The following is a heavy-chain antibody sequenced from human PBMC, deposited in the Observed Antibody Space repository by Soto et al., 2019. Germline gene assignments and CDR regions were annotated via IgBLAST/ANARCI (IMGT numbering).Heavy chain of an antibody. CDR1: GYAFTTYG. CDR3: ARGRYGDY. V-gene: IGHV1-18*01. D-gene: IGHD1-1*01. Sequence: QVHLVQSGAEAKKPGASVKVSCKGSGYAFTTYGITWVRQAPGQGLEWMGWTSAHNGNTNYAQQLQGSVTVTRDPSTSTAYMSLRRLRSVDTAVYYCARGRYGDYWGQGALVTVSS. CDR2: TSAHNGNT. J-gene: IGHJ4*02.